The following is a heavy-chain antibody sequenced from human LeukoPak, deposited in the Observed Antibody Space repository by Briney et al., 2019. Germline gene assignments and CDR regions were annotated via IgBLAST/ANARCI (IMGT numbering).Heavy chain of an antibody. CDR2: MNPNSGNT. CDR3: AMRPMVVTAPFDY. J-gene: IGHJ4*02. Sequence: ASVKVSCKASGYTFTSYDINWVRQPTGQGLEWMGWMNPNSGNTGYAQKFQGRVTMTRNTSVSTAYMELSSLRSEDTAVYYCAMRPMVVTAPFDYWGQGTLVTVSS. V-gene: IGHV1-8*01. D-gene: IGHD4-23*01. CDR1: GYTFTSYD.